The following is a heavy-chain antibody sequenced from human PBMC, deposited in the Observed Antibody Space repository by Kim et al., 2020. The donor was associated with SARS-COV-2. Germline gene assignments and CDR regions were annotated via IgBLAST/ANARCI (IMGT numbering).Heavy chain of an antibody. CDR3: ARDRPRDYYGLYYYGMDV. D-gene: IGHD3-10*01. J-gene: IGHJ6*02. V-gene: IGHV1-69*13. CDR1: GGTFSSYA. Sequence: SVKVSCKASGGTFSSYAISWVRQAPGQGLEWMGGIIPIFGTANYAQKFQGRVTITADESTSTAYMELSSLRSEDTAVYYCARDRPRDYYGLYYYGMDVWGQGTTVTVSS. CDR2: IIPIFGTA.